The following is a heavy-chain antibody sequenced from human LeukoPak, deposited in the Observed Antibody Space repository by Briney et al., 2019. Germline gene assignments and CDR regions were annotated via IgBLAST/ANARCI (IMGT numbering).Heavy chain of an antibody. V-gene: IGHV1-69*05. CDR1: GGTFSSYA. CDR3: ASRPNFWSGYTNWFDP. CDR2: IIPIFGTA. D-gene: IGHD3-3*01. J-gene: IGHJ5*02. Sequence: ASVKVSCKASGGTFSSYAISWVRQAPGQGLEWMGRIIPIFGTANYAQKFQGRVTITTDESTSTAYMELSSLRSEDTAVYYCASRPNFWSGYTNWFDPWGQGTLVTVSS.